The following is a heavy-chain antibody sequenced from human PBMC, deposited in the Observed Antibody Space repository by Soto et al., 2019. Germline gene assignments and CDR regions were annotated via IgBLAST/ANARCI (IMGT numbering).Heavy chain of an antibody. D-gene: IGHD3-3*01. CDR2: IYWDDDK. Sequence: QITLKESGPTVVKPTETLTLTCTFSGFSLTTSGVGVGWVRQSPGKAPECLALIYWDDDKRYSTSLNSRLIITKDTSKNQVVLTMANVDPADTATYYCAHRVLRTVFGLVTTTAIYFDFWGPGTPVVVSS. V-gene: IGHV2-5*02. CDR1: GFSLTTSGVG. CDR3: AHRVLRTVFGLVTTTAIYFDF. J-gene: IGHJ4*02.